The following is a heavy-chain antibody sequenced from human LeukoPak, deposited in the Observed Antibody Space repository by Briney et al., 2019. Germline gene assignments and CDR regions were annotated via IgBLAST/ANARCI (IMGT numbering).Heavy chain of an antibody. V-gene: IGHV1-2*02. J-gene: IGHJ1*01. Sequence: ASVKVSCKASGYTFTGYYIHWVRQAPGQGLEWMGWINPNSGGTNYAQKFQGRVTMTRDTSISTAYMELSRLRSDDTAVYYCASMVRGVIIRDSSGYYDEYFQHWGQGTLVTVSS. CDR3: ASMVRGVIIRDSSGYYDEYFQH. CDR1: GYTFTGYY. D-gene: IGHD3-10*01. CDR2: INPNSGGT.